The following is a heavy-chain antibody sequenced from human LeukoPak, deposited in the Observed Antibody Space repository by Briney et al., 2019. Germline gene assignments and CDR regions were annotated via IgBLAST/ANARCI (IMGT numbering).Heavy chain of an antibody. Sequence: ASVKVSCKASGYTFTSYYMHWVRQAPGKGLEGMGGFDPEDGETIYAQKFQGRVTMTEDTSTDTAYMELSSLRSEDTAVYYCATGYSGSYSHDYWGQGTLVTVSS. V-gene: IGHV1-24*01. J-gene: IGHJ4*02. CDR2: FDPEDGET. CDR3: ATGYSGSYSHDY. D-gene: IGHD1-26*01. CDR1: GYTFTSYY.